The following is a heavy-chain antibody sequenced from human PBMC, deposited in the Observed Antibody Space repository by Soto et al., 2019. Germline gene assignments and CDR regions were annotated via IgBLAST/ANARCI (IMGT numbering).Heavy chain of an antibody. D-gene: IGHD6-6*01. CDR3: ARDRGQLVRCGWFDP. CDR1: GYTFPSYG. CDR2: ISAYNGNT. V-gene: IGHV1-18*01. J-gene: IGHJ5*02. Sequence: QVPLVQSGAEVKKPGASVKVSCKAPGYTFPSYGISWVRQAPGQGLARMGWISAYNGNTNYPQKLQGRVTMTTDATTSTADMELRSLRSDGTAVYYCARDRGQLVRCGWFDPWGQGALVTVSS.